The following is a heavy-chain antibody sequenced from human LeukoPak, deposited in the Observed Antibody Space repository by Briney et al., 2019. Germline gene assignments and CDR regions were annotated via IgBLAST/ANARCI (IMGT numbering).Heavy chain of an antibody. Sequence: QPGGSLRLSCAASGFTFSSYWMHWVRQAPGKGLVWVSRINSDGSSTSYADSVKGRFTISRDNAKNTLYLQMNSLRAEDTAVYYCARDARITIFGSYYFDYWGQGTLVTVSS. CDR3: ARDARITIFGSYYFDY. V-gene: IGHV3-74*01. J-gene: IGHJ4*02. CDR1: GFTFSSYW. D-gene: IGHD3-3*01. CDR2: INSDGSST.